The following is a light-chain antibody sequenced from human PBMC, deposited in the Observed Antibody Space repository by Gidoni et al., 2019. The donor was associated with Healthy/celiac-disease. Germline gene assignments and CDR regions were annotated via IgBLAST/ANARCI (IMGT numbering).Light chain of an antibody. J-gene: IGLJ3*02. CDR1: RSDVGGYNY. Sequence: QSAIPHPAPVPGSPRPSITIPCTGTRSDVGGYNYVSWYQQHPGTALKLMIYEGSNRPAGVSSRFSGTKSGKAASLTIAVLQDEDAADYCCSAYTSSSTPWVFGGGTKLTVL. V-gene: IGLV2-14*01. CDR3: SAYTSSSTPWV. CDR2: EGS.